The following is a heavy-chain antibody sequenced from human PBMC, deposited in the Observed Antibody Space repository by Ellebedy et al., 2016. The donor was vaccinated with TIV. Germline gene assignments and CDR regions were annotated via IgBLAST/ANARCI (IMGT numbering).Heavy chain of an antibody. CDR1: GFTFSSYA. D-gene: IGHD5-18*01. CDR3: ARDRTPGDGYWVFDQ. J-gene: IGHJ4*02. V-gene: IGHV3-23*01. CDR2: IVGSGGGI. Sequence: GESLKISCAPSGFTFSSYAMSWVRQAPGKGLEWVSGIVGSGGGIFYADSVKGRFTISRDNSKSTVDLQMNSLRAEDTAIYYCARDRTPGDGYWVFDQWGQGALVTVSS.